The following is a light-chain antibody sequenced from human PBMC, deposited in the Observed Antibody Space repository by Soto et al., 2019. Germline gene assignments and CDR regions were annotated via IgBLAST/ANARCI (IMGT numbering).Light chain of an antibody. CDR1: SSDVGGYNY. CDR2: EVS. V-gene: IGLV2-14*01. CDR3: SSYTSSSTLVV. J-gene: IGLJ2*01. Sequence: QSALTQPASVSGSPGQSITISCTGTSSDVGGYNYVSWYQQHPGKAPKLMIYEVSNRPSGVSNRFSDSKSGNTASLTISGIQAEDEADYYCSSYTSSSTLVVFGGGTKLTVL.